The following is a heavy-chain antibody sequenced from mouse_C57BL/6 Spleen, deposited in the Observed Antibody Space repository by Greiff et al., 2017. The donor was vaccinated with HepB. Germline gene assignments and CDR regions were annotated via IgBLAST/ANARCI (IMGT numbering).Heavy chain of an antibody. D-gene: IGHD2-1*01. CDR3: AGDGNSPWFAY. V-gene: IGHV1-80*01. Sequence: QVQLKQSGAELVKPGASVKISCKASGYAFSSYWMNWVKQRPGKGLEWIGQIYPGDGDTNYNGKFKGKATLTADKSSSTAYMQLSSLTSEDSAVYFCAGDGNSPWFAYWGQGTLVTVSA. J-gene: IGHJ3*01. CDR2: IYPGDGDT. CDR1: GYAFSSYW.